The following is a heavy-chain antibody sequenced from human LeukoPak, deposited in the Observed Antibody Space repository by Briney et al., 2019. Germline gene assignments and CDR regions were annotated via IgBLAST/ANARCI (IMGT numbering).Heavy chain of an antibody. Sequence: PSETLSLACAVYGGSFSRYYWTWIRQPPGKGLEWIGEINHSGSANYNPSLKSRVTISVDASKSQFSLRLSSVTAADTAVYYCARLTYSNNWYSRRGLDNWFDPWGQGTLVTVSS. CDR3: ARLTYSNNWYSRRGLDNWFDP. V-gene: IGHV4-34*01. CDR1: GGSFSRYY. CDR2: INHSGSA. D-gene: IGHD6-13*01. J-gene: IGHJ5*02.